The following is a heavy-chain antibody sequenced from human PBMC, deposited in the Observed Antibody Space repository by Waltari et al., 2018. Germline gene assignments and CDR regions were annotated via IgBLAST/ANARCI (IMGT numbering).Heavy chain of an antibody. D-gene: IGHD1-1*01. Sequence: EVQLVESGGGLIQPGGSLRLPCAVSGFSVTSNYLTWLRQAPGKGLEWVAVLYSGGGTYYTDSVKGRFTISRDNSNNTLDLQMTGLRADDTAVYFCARLKQLVYYFDSWGQGTQVTVSS. CDR1: GFSVTSNY. CDR2: LYSGGGT. V-gene: IGHV3-53*01. CDR3: ARLKQLVYYFDS. J-gene: IGHJ4*02.